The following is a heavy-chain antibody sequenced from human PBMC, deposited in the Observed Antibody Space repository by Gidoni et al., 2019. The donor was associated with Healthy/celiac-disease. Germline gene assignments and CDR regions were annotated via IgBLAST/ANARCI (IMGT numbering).Heavy chain of an antibody. CDR2: IDPSDSYT. J-gene: IGHJ2*01. D-gene: IGHD2-15*01. Sequence: EVQLVQSGAEVKKPGDSRRISCKVSGYSFTGYWISWVRQMPGKGLEWMGRIDPSDSYTNYSPSFQGHVTISADKSISTAYLQWSSLKASDTAMYYCARQEPGGNLNSGRADLWGRGTLVTVSS. CDR3: ARQEPGGNLNSGRADL. CDR1: GYSFTGYW. V-gene: IGHV5-10-1*03.